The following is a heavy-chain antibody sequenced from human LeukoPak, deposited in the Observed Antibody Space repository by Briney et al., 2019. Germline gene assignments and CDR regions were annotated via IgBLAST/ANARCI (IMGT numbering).Heavy chain of an antibody. CDR3: ARCDRSSWYRVDY. D-gene: IGHD6-13*01. V-gene: IGHV3-23*01. CDR2: ISGGSGGST. CDR1: GFTFSSYA. Sequence: GGSLRLSCAASGFTFSSYAMSWVRQAPGKGLEWLSVISGGSGGSTYYADSVKGRFTISRDNAENSLYLQMNSLRAEDTAVYYCARCDRSSWYRVDYWGQGTLVTVSS. J-gene: IGHJ4*02.